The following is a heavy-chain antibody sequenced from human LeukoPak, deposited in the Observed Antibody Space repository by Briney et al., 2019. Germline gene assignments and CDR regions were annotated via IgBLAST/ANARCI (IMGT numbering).Heavy chain of an antibody. D-gene: IGHD6-19*01. CDR2: INHSGST. V-gene: IGHV4-34*01. Sequence: SETLSLTCAVYGGSFSGYYWSWIRQPPGKGLEWIGEINHSGSTNYNPSLKSRVTISVDTSKNQFSLKLSSVTAADTAVYYCARGDSSGGSNWFDPWGQGTLVTVSS. J-gene: IGHJ5*02. CDR3: ARGDSSGGSNWFDP. CDR1: GGSFSGYY.